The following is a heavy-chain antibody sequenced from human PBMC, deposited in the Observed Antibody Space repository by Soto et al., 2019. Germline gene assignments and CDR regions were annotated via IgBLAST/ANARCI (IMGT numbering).Heavy chain of an antibody. CDR1: GFSLSTSGVG. V-gene: IGHV2-5*02. CDR2: IYWDVDK. J-gene: IGHJ1*01. CDR3: AHGGSSGWYAEYFQH. Sequence: QITLKESGPTLVKPTQTLTLTCTLSGFSLSTSGVGVGWIRQPPGKALEWLALIYWDVDKRYSPSLKSRLTITKDTSKNQVVLTMINMDPVDTATYYCAHGGSSGWYAEYFQHWGQGTLVTVSS. D-gene: IGHD6-19*01.